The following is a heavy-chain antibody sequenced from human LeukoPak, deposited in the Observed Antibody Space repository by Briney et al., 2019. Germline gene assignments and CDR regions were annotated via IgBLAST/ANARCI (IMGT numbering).Heavy chain of an antibody. V-gene: IGHV3-23*01. CDR2: ISGSGGST. CDR3: AKRATTVTTLSNWFDP. D-gene: IGHD4-17*01. CDR1: GFTFSSYA. Sequence: PGGSLRLSCAASGFTFSSYAMSWVRQAPGKGLEWVSAISGSGGSTYYADSVKGRFTISRDNSKNTLYLQMNSLRAEDTAVYYWAKRATTVTTLSNWFDPWGQGTLVTVSS. J-gene: IGHJ5*02.